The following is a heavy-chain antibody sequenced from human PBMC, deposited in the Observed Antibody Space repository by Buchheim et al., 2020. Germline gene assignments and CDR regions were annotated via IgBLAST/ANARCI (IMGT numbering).Heavy chain of an antibody. CDR3: ARLTYYDFWSGYFVPYYYYGMDV. D-gene: IGHD3-3*01. V-gene: IGHV4-30-4*01. CDR1: GGSISSGDYY. Sequence: QVQLQESGPGLVKPSQTLSLTCTVSGGSISSGDYYWSWIRQPPGKGLEWIGYIYYSGSTYYNPSLKSRVTISVDTSQNQFSLKLSSVTAADTAVYYCARLTYYDFWSGYFVPYYYYGMDVWGQGTT. CDR2: IYYSGST. J-gene: IGHJ6*02.